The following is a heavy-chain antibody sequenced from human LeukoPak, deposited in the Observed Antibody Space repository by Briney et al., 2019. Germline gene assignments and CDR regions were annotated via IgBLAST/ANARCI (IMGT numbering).Heavy chain of an antibody. CDR2: ISSSSSYI. V-gene: IGHV3-21*01. CDR3: ARDLAAGTVVVYFQH. CDR1: GFTFSSYS. Sequence: PGGSLRLSCAASGFTFSSYSMNWVRQAPGKGLEWVSSISSSSSYIYYADSVKGRFTISRDNAKNSLYLQMNSLRAEDTAVYYCARDLAAGTVVVYFQHWGQGTLVTVSS. J-gene: IGHJ1*01. D-gene: IGHD6-13*01.